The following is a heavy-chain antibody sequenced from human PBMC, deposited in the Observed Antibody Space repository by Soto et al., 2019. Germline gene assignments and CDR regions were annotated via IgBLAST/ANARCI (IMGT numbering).Heavy chain of an antibody. CDR2: MNPNSGNT. V-gene: IGHV1-8*01. J-gene: IGHJ3*02. Sequence: GASVKVSCKASGYTFTSYDINWVRQATGQGLEWMGWMNPNSGNTGYAQKFQGRVTMTRNTSISTAYMELSSLRSEDTAVYYCARVGCSGGSCYYGVAFDIWGQGTMVTVSS. CDR1: GYTFTSYD. D-gene: IGHD2-15*01. CDR3: ARVGCSGGSCYYGVAFDI.